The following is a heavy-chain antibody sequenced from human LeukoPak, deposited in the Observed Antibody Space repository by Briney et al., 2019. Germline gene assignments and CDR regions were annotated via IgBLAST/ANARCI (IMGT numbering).Heavy chain of an antibody. J-gene: IGHJ6*02. V-gene: IGHV4-34*01. CDR3: ARLLGSGWYNYYGMDV. Sequence: RPSETLSLTCAVYGGSFTGYYWSWIRQSPGKGLEWIGEINHSGSTNYNPSLKSRVTISVDTSKNQFSLKLSSVTAADTAVYYCARLLGSGWYNYYGMDVWGQGTTVTVSS. D-gene: IGHD6-19*01. CDR1: GGSFTGYY. CDR2: INHSGST.